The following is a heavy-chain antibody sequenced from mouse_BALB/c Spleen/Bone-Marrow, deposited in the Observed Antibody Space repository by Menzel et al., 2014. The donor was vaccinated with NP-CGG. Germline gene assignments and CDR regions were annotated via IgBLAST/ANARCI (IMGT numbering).Heavy chain of an antibody. D-gene: IGHD2-10*02. CDR3: NEGYGNYGY. V-gene: IGHV14-4*02. Sequence: EVQLQESGAELVRSGASVKLSCTASGFNIKDYYMHWVKQRPEQGLEWIGWIDPENGDTEYAPKFQGKATMTADISSNTAYLQLSSLTSEDTAVYYCNEGYGNYGYWSQGTTLTVSS. J-gene: IGHJ2*01. CDR1: GFNIKDYY. CDR2: IDPENGDT.